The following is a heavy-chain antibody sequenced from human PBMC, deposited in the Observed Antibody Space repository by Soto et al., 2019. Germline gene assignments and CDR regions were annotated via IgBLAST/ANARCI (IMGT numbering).Heavy chain of an antibody. V-gene: IGHV1-2*02. CDR3: ARVSSGWHVDY. Sequence: QVQLVQSVAEVKKPGASVKVSCKASGDAFNDHDYMHWVRQAPGQGPEWMGWINPVNGGTYYSQKFQGRVTLPRDTSISTGYMEFSSLTADDTGGYYCARVSSGWHVDYWGQGNLVAVSS. J-gene: IGHJ4*02. CDR2: INPVNGGT. D-gene: IGHD6-19*01. CDR1: GDAFNDHDY.